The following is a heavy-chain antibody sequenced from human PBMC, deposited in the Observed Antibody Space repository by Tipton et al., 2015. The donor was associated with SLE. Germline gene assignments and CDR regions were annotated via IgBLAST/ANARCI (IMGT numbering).Heavy chain of an antibody. Sequence: TLSLTCTVSGDSISSSGYYWGWIRQPPGKGLEWIGSIYYSGSTYYNPSLKSRVNILVATSKNQLSLKVSSVTAADTAVYYCARPYYDSSGYPSGAAFDIWGQGTMVTVSS. D-gene: IGHD3-22*01. CDR3: ARPYYDSSGYPSGAAFDI. J-gene: IGHJ3*02. CDR1: GDSISSSGYY. V-gene: IGHV4-39*01. CDR2: IYYSGST.